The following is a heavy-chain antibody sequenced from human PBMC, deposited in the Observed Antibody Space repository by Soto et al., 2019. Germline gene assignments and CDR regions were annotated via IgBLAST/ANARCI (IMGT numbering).Heavy chain of an antibody. CDR2: IKSKADGGTT. CDR3: SADLGC. V-gene: IGHV3-15*05. CDR1: GFTFTSAW. J-gene: IGHJ4*02. D-gene: IGHD2-15*01. Sequence: EVQLVESGGGLVKPGGSLRLSCETSGFTFTSAWMNWVRQAPGKGLEWVGRIKSKADGGTTDYAALVKGRFTISRDDSRNTLYLQVNSLKTDDTAVYYCSADLGCWGRGTLVTVSA.